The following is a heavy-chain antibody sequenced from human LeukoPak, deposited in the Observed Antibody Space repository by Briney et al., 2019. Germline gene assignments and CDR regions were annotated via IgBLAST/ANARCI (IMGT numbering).Heavy chain of an antibody. D-gene: IGHD3/OR15-3a*01. CDR2: ITSKPFGETS. V-gene: IGHV3-49*04. Sequence: GGSLRLSCTASGFTFGDHSMSWVRQAPGKGLEWIGFITSKPFGETSHYAASVSGRFTFSRDDSKSIAYLQMNSLKTEDTAVYYCARHDGMILPVWGQGTLVTVSS. CDR1: GFTFGDHS. J-gene: IGHJ4*02. CDR3: ARHDGMILPV.